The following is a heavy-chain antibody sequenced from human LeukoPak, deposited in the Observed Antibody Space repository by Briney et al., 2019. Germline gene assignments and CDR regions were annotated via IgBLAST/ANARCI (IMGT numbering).Heavy chain of an antibody. V-gene: IGHV3-21*01. CDR1: GFTFSSYS. Sequence: GGSLRLSCAASGFTFSSYSMNWVRQAPGKGLEWVSSISSSSSYTYYADSVKGRFTISRDNAKNSLYLQMNSLRAEDTAVYYCASSGWYWGQGTLVTVSS. D-gene: IGHD6-19*01. J-gene: IGHJ4*02. CDR2: ISSSSSYT. CDR3: ASSGWY.